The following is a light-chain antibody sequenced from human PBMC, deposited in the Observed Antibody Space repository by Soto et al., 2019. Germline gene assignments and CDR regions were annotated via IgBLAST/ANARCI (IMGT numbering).Light chain of an antibody. CDR1: SSDIGGYNY. CDR3: SSYTSISIGV. CDR2: EVS. V-gene: IGLV2-14*01. Sequence: QSALTQPASVSGSPGQSITISCTGTSSDIGGYNYVSWYQQHPGKAPKVMIYEVSNRPSGVSNRFSGSKSGNTASLTISGLQAEDEADYYCSSYTSISIGVFGGGTKLTVL. J-gene: IGLJ2*01.